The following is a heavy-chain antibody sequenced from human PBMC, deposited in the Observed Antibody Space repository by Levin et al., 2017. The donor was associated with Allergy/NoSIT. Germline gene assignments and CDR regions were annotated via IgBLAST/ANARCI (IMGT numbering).Heavy chain of an antibody. V-gene: IGHV4-31*03. Sequence: SQTLSLTCTVSGGSISGGGYHWTWIRQHPEKGLEWIGYIYYSGSTFYNPSLKSRLMISVDTSKNQFSLNVSSVTAADTAVYYCAREDGSTFDFWGQGALATVAS. CDR1: GGSISGGGYH. CDR3: AREDGSTFDF. CDR2: IYYSGST. D-gene: IGHD2-2*03. J-gene: IGHJ4*02.